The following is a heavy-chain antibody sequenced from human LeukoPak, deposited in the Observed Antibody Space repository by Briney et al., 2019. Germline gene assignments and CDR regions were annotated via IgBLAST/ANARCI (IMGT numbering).Heavy chain of an antibody. CDR1: GFTFSSYA. Sequence: PGRSLRLSCAASGFTFSSYAMHWVRQAPGKGLEWVAVISYEGSNKYYADSVKGRFTISRDNSKNTLYLQMNSLRAEDTAVYYCARDRVGATDYFDYWGQGTLVTVSS. D-gene: IGHD1-26*01. V-gene: IGHV3-30-3*01. J-gene: IGHJ4*02. CDR2: ISYEGSNK. CDR3: ARDRVGATDYFDY.